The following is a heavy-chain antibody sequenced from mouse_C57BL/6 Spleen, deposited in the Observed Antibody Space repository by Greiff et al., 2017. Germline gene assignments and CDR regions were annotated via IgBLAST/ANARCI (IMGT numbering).Heavy chain of an antibody. CDR3: AIPTVVAPYCDY. CDR1: GYTFTSYW. D-gene: IGHD1-1*01. Sequence: QVQLQQPGAELVKPGASVKVSCKASGYTFTSYWMHWVKQRPGQGLEWIGRIHPSDSDTNYNQKFKGKATLTVDKSSSTAYMQLSSLTSADSAVYYCAIPTVVAPYCDYWGQGTTLTVSS. V-gene: IGHV1-74*01. CDR2: IHPSDSDT. J-gene: IGHJ2*01.